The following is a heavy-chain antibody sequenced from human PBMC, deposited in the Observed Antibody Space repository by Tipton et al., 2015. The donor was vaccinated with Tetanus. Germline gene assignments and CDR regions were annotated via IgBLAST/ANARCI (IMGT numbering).Heavy chain of an antibody. CDR2: ITYSAST. J-gene: IGHJ4*02. V-gene: IGHV4-59*01. CDR3: ARVKVSVYGPQVNYFLDS. D-gene: IGHD2-8*01. CDR1: GSSMSGYY. Sequence: TLSLTCSVSGSSMSGYYWSWIRQTPGERLEWIAYITYSASTKYNPSFRSRVTMSLQASKNEFSLRLSSVTAADTAVYHCARVKVSVYGPQVNYFLDSWGQGTLVTVSS.